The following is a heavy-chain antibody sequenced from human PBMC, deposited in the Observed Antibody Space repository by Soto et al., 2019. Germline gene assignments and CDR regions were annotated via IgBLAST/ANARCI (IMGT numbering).Heavy chain of an antibody. CDR1: GGSISSYY. Sequence: SETLSLTFTVSGGSISSYYWSWIRQPPGKGLEWIGYIYYSGSTNYNPALKSRVTISVDTSKNQFSLKLSSVTAADTAVYYCARESAVTKGPDAFDIWGQGTMVTVSS. CDR3: ARESAVTKGPDAFDI. V-gene: IGHV4-59*01. D-gene: IGHD4-17*01. J-gene: IGHJ3*02. CDR2: IYYSGST.